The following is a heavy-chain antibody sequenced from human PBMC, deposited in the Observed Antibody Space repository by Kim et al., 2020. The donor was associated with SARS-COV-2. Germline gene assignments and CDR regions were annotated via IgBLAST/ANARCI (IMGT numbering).Heavy chain of an antibody. D-gene: IGHD6-13*01. Sequence: TYYPDAVKGRFTISRDNAKNTRYLQMNSLRAEDTAVYYCAKGEQLVYYFDYWGQGTLVTVSS. J-gene: IGHJ4*02. CDR3: AKGEQLVYYFDY. CDR2: T. V-gene: IGHV3-23*01.